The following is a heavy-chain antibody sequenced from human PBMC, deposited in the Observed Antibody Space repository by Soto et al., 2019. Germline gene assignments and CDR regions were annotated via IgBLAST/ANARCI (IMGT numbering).Heavy chain of an antibody. CDR1: GFTFSSYG. J-gene: IGHJ6*02. D-gene: IGHD3-10*01. V-gene: IGHV3-33*01. CDR2: IWYDGSNK. Sequence: QVQLVESGAGVVQPGRSLRLSCAASGFTFSSYGMHWVRQAPGKGLEWVAVIWYDGSNKYYADSVKGRFTISRDNSKNTLYLQMNSLRAEDTAVYYCARVRITMVRGVIIEGYGMDVWGQGTTVTVSS. CDR3: ARVRITMVRGVIIEGYGMDV.